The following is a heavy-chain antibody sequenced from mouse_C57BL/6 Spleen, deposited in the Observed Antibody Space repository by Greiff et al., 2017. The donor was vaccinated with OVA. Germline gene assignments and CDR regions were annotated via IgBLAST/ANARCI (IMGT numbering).Heavy chain of an antibody. CDR3: ARRGYGSSYGNFDY. Sequence: QVQLQQPGAELVKPGASVKLSCKASGYTFTSYWMHWVKQRPGQGLEWIGMIHPNSGSTNYNEKFKSKATLTVDKSSSTAYMQLSSLTSEDSAVYYGARRGYGSSYGNFDYWGQGTTLTVSS. CDR1: GYTFTSYW. CDR2: IHPNSGST. D-gene: IGHD1-1*01. J-gene: IGHJ2*01. V-gene: IGHV1-64*01.